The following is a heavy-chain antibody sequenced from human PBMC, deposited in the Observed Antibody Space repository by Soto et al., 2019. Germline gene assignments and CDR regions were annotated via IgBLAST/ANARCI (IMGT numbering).Heavy chain of an antibody. CDR2: ISASGSPL. CDR3: ATSHGHNWSDF. CDR1: GLTYSDYS. V-gene: IGHV3-48*01. D-gene: IGHD2-2*01. Sequence: EAKLVQSGGASVQSGGSLRLACAVSGLTYSDYSMNWVRQAPGKGLEWISYISASGSPLYYADSVKGRLAISRDNAKNSLFMQMNSLRGDGTAVSYCATSHGHNWSDFWGQGTLVTVSS. J-gene: IGHJ5*01.